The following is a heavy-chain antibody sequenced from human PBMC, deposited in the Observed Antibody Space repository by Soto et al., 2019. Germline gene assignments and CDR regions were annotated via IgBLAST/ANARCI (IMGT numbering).Heavy chain of an antibody. V-gene: IGHV4-39*01. J-gene: IGHJ5*02. CDR1: GGSISSSSYY. CDR2: IYYSGST. Sequence: PSETLSLTCTVSGGSISSSSYYWGWIRQPPGKGLEWIGSIYYSGSTYYNPSLKSRVTISVDTSKNQFSLKLSSVTAADTAVYYCARHYDILTGYYWAWFDPWRQGTLVTVSS. D-gene: IGHD3-9*01. CDR3: ARHYDILTGYYWAWFDP.